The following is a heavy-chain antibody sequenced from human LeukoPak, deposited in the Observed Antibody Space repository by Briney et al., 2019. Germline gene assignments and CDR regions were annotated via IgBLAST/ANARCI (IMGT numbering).Heavy chain of an antibody. J-gene: IGHJ4*02. Sequence: PGGSLRLSCAASGFTFSSYAMSWVRQAPGKGLEWVSGISGSGGSTSYADSVKGRFTISRDNSKNTLYLQMNTLRADDTAVYYCAKVSGIGVAGEPLDYWGQGTLVTVSS. CDR2: ISGSGGST. CDR3: AKVSGIGVAGEPLDY. V-gene: IGHV3-23*01. D-gene: IGHD6-19*01. CDR1: GFTFSSYA.